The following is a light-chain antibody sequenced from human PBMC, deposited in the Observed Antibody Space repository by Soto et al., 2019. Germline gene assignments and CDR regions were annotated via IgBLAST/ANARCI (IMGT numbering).Light chain of an antibody. CDR3: QQLNSYPLT. J-gene: IGKJ3*01. V-gene: IGKV1-9*01. CDR1: QGISSY. Sequence: DIQLTQSPSFLSASEGDRVTITCRASQGISSYLAWYQQKPGKAPKLLIYAASTLQSGVPSRFSGSGSGTEFTLTNSSLQPEDFATYYCQQLNSYPLTFGPGTKVDIK. CDR2: AAS.